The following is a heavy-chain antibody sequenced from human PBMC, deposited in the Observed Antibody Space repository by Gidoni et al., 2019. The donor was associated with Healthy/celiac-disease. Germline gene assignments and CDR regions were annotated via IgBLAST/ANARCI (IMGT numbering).Heavy chain of an antibody. D-gene: IGHD3-10*01. CDR3: ATTITMVRGVPSALGY. V-gene: IGHV1-24*01. Sequence: QVQLVQSGAEVKKPGASVKVSCKVSGYTLTELSMHWVRQAPGKGLEWMGGFDLEDGETIYAQKFQGRVTMTEDTSTDTAYMELSSLRSEDTAVYYCATTITMVRGVPSALGYWGQGTLVTVSS. CDR1: GYTLTELS. J-gene: IGHJ4*02. CDR2: FDLEDGET.